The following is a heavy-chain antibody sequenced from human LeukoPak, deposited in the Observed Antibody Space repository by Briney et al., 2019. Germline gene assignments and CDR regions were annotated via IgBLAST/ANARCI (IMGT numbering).Heavy chain of an antibody. V-gene: IGHV1-8*01. CDR1: GYTFTSYD. Sequence: GASVKVSCKASGYTFTSYDINWVRQATGQELEWMGWMDPNSGNTGYAQKFQGRVTMTRNTSISTAYMELSSLRSEDTAVYYCARYSSSWYVYYYYGMDVWGQGTTVTVSS. CDR2: MDPNSGNT. CDR3: ARYSSSWYVYYYYGMDV. J-gene: IGHJ6*02. D-gene: IGHD6-13*01.